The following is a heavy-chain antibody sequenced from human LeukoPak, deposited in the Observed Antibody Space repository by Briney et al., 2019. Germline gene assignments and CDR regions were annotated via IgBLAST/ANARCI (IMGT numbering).Heavy chain of an antibody. CDR2: ISYDGSNK. Sequence: GGSLRLSCAASGFTFSSYAMHWVRQAPGKGLEWVAVISYDGSNKYYADSVKGRFTISRDNSKSTLYLQMNSLRAEDTAVYYCAKDQFRAAADNYYYHLGMDVWGKGTTVTVSS. J-gene: IGHJ6*04. CDR1: GFTFSSYA. D-gene: IGHD6-13*01. V-gene: IGHV3-30*04. CDR3: AKDQFRAAADNYYYHLGMDV.